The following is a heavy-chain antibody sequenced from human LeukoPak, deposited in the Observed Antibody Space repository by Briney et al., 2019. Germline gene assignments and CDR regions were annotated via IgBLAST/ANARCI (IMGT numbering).Heavy chain of an antibody. J-gene: IGHJ1*01. CDR1: GGSISSSSYY. V-gene: IGHV4-39*01. Sequence: SETLSLTCTVSGGSISSSSYYWGWIRQPPGKGLEWIGSIYYSGSTYYNPSLKSRVTISVDTSKNQFSLKLSSVTAADTAVYYCKGATANAEYFQHWGQGTLVTVSS. CDR2: IYYSGST. CDR3: KGATANAEYFQH. D-gene: IGHD1-26*01.